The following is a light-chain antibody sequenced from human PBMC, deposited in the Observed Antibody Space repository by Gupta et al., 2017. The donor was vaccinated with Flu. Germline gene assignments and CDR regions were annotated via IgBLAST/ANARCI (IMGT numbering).Light chain of an antibody. V-gene: IGKV3-20*01. CDR2: GAS. Sequence: TATLSRRASQSVGSNYLAWYQQKPGQSPRLLIYGASTRATGIPDRFSGSGSGTDFTLTISRLEPEDFAVYYCQQYGLSPKTFGQGTKVEVK. CDR3: QQYGLSPKT. J-gene: IGKJ1*01. CDR1: QSVGSNY.